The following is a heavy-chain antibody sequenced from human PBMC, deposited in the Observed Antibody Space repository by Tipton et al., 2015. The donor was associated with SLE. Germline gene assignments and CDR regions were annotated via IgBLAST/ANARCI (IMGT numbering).Heavy chain of an antibody. CDR3: SRDSGSSGWYAEDY. J-gene: IGHJ4*02. CDR2: ISSSSSYI. CDR1: GFTFSSYN. V-gene: IGHV3-21*01. D-gene: IGHD6-19*01. Sequence: SLRLSCAASGFTFSSYNMNWVRQAPGKGLEWVSSISSSSSYIYYADSVKGRFTISRDNAKNSLYLQMNSLRAEDTAVYYCSRDSGSSGWYAEDYWGQGTLVTVSS.